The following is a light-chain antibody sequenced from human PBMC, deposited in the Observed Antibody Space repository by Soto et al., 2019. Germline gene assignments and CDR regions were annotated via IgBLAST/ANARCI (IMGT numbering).Light chain of an antibody. CDR3: SSYTTASTLHWL. Sequence: QSALTQPASVSGSPGQSITISCTGTSSDIGGYNYVSWYQQHPGKAPKLMIYEVTNRPSGVSNRFSGSRSGNTASLTISGLQPEDEADYYCSSYTTASTLHWLFGGGTKLTVL. J-gene: IGLJ3*02. V-gene: IGLV2-14*01. CDR2: EVT. CDR1: SSDIGGYNY.